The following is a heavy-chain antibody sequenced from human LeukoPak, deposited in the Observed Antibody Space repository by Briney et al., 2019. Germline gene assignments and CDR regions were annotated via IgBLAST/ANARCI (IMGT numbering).Heavy chain of an antibody. CDR1: GGSFSGYY. J-gene: IGHJ4*02. Sequence: SEILSLTCAVYGGSFSGYYWSWIRQPPGKGLEWIGEINHSGSANYNPSLKSRVTISVDTSKNQFSLKLSSVTAADTAVYYCARRAVTTDYWGQGTLVTVSS. V-gene: IGHV4-34*01. CDR3: ARRAVTTDY. D-gene: IGHD4-17*01. CDR2: INHSGSA.